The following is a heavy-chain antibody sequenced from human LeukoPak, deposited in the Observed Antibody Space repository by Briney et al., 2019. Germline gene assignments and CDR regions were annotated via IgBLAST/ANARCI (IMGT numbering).Heavy chain of an antibody. D-gene: IGHD3-3*01. Sequence: GESLKTSCKGPGYSFTSYWIGWVRQMPGKGLELMGIIYPRDSDTRYSPSFQGQVTISADKSITTTYLQWSGLKASDTAMYYCARLNDFWSGYLKYYFDYWGQGTLVTVSS. CDR3: ARLNDFWSGYLKYYFDY. CDR2: IYPRDSDT. CDR1: GYSFTSYW. V-gene: IGHV5-51*01. J-gene: IGHJ4*02.